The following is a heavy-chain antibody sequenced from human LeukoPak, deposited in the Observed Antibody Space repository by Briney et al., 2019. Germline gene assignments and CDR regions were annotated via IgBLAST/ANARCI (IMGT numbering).Heavy chain of an antibody. D-gene: IGHD5-18*01. CDR2: IYHSGST. V-gene: IGHV4-4*02. CDR1: GGSISSSNW. Sequence: SETLSLTCAVSGGSISSSNWWSWVRQPPGKGLEWIGEIYHSGSTNYNPSLKSRVTISVDKSKDQFSLKLSSVTAADTAVYCARSQLWSPSPYYFDYWGQGTLVAVSS. CDR3: RSQLWSPSPYYFDY. J-gene: IGHJ4*02.